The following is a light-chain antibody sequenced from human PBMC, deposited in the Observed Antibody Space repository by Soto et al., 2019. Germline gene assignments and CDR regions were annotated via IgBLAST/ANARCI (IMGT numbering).Light chain of an antibody. V-gene: IGKV1-5*03. CDR1: QSISSW. Sequence: DIQMTQSPSTLSASVGDRVTITCRASQSISSWLAWYQQKPGKAPKLLIYKASSLESGVPSRFSGSGSGTEFTLTISSLQPDDFASYYYQQYHSYSPYTFGQGTKLEIK. J-gene: IGKJ2*01. CDR3: QQYHSYSPYT. CDR2: KAS.